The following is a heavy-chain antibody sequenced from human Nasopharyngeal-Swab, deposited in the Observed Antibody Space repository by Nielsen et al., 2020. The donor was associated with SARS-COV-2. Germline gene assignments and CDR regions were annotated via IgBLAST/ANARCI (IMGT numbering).Heavy chain of an antibody. CDR2: ISYDGSNK. J-gene: IGHJ6*03. CDR1: GFTFSSYA. V-gene: IGHV3-30*04. Sequence: GGSLRLSCAASGFTFSSYAMHWVRQAPGKGLEWVAVISYDGSNKYYADSVKGRFTISRDNSKNTLYLQMNSLRAEDTAVYYCAKDGGYSSSPYYYYMDVWGKGTTVTVSS. CDR3: AKDGGYSSSPYYYYMDV. D-gene: IGHD6-13*01.